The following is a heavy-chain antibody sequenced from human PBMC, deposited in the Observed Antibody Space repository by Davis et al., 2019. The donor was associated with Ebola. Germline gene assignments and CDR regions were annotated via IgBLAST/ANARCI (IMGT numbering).Heavy chain of an antibody. CDR1: GFTFSSYA. CDR3: AKDPGGHTSENDY. Sequence: GGSLRLSCAASGFTFSSYAMHWVRQAPGKGLEWVAVISYDGSNKYYADSVKGRFTISRDNSKNTLYLQMNSLRAEDTDMYYCAKDPGGHTSENDYWGQGTLVTVSS. D-gene: IGHD3-22*01. V-gene: IGHV3-30*04. CDR2: ISYDGSNK. J-gene: IGHJ4*02.